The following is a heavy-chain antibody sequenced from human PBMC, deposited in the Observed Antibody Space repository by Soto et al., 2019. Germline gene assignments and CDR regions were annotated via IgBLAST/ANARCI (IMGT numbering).Heavy chain of an antibody. Sequence: QVQLQESGPGLVKPSETLSLTCTVSGGSISSYYWSWIRQPAGKGLEWIGRIYTSGSTNYNPSLKSRVTMSVDTSKNQFSLKLSSVTAADTAVYYCASASSYAMFGVVTENWYFDLWGRGTLVTVSS. J-gene: IGHJ2*01. CDR2: IYTSGST. CDR1: GGSISSYY. CDR3: ASASSYAMFGVVTENWYFDL. V-gene: IGHV4-4*07. D-gene: IGHD3-3*01.